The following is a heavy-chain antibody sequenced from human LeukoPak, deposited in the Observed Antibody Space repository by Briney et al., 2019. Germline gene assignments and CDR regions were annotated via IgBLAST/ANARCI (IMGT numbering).Heavy chain of an antibody. CDR1: GGIVSNSW. Sequence: GGTLRLSCAAYGGIVSNSWLSWVRQAPGKGLEWVGGIRSKGDGGTTQSPETVKGRFTISCDDSINTQYLQLNSLKTADTDATAVEDGTTPVTVGATEICYRGQRALVTFS. CDR2: IRSKGDGGTT. D-gene: IGHD1-26*01. CDR3: EDGTTPVTVGATEICY. V-gene: IGHV3-15*01. J-gene: IGHJ4*02.